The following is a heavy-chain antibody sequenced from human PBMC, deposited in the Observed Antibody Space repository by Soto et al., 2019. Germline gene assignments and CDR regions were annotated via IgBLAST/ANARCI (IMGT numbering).Heavy chain of an antibody. D-gene: IGHD2-15*01. J-gene: IGHJ5*02. CDR1: GLTFNRYW. CDR2: INTDGSNT. V-gene: IGHV3-74*01. Sequence: LRLSCAASGLTFNRYWMHWVRHAPGKGLVWVSHINTDGSNTNYADSVKGRFTISRDNAKSTLFLQMNSLRDEDTAVYYCAREFCSGGNCYTYYFDPWGQGIPVTVSS. CDR3: AREFCSGGNCYTYYFDP.